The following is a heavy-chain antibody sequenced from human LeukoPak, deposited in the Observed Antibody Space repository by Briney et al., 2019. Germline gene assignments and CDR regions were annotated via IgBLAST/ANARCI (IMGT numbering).Heavy chain of an antibody. J-gene: IGHJ4*02. CDR1: GFTYSAYA. D-gene: IGHD2-15*01. CDR2: FTGTTGNT. CDR3: AKGTLGSCGGARCYPFDY. Sequence: GGSLRLSCRASGFTYSAYAMNWVRQAPGKEMEWVSSFTGTTGNTYVAESVKGRFTISRDNSRNTLYLQMNSLRAEDTAIYYCAKGTLGSCGGARCYPFDYWGQGALVTVSS. V-gene: IGHV3-23*01.